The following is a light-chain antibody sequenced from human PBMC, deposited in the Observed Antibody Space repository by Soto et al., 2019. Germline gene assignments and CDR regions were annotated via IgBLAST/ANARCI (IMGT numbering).Light chain of an antibody. V-gene: IGLV2-23*01. CDR3: CSYAGSSTPVV. Sequence: QSVLTQPASVSGSPGQSITISCTGTSSDVGSYNLVSWYQQHPGKAPKLIIYEGSKRPSGVSNRFSGSKSDNTASLTISGLQPEDEADYYCCSYAGSSTPVVFGGGTKLTV. CDR2: EGS. CDR1: SSDVGSYNL. J-gene: IGLJ2*01.